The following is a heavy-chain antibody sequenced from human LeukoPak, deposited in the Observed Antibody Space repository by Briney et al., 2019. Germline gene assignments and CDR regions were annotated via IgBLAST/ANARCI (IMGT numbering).Heavy chain of an antibody. J-gene: IGHJ4*02. CDR1: GFSFSTYS. CDR3: ASSDDYGGNRFDY. D-gene: IGHD4-23*01. CDR2: IRSSGSTI. Sequence: GGSLRLSCAASGFSFSTYSMNWVRQAPGKGLEWVSYIRSSGSTIYYADSVKGRFTISRDNAKNSLYLQMNSLRDDDTAVYYCASSDDYGGNRFDYWGQGTLVTVSS. V-gene: IGHV3-48*02.